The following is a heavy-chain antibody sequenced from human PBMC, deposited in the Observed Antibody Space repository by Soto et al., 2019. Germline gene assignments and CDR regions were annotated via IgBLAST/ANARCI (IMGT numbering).Heavy chain of an antibody. V-gene: IGHV3-30*18. CDR3: AKDLHPSRDCYHYGGDS. CDR1: GFTFSGYG. J-gene: IGHJ4*02. Sequence: QVQLVESGGGVVQPGRSLRLSCAASGFTFSGYGMHWVRQAPGEGLEWVAIISYDGRKTYYADSVKGRFTTSRDNSKNTLFLQLNSLRAEETAVYYCAKDLHPSRDCYHYGGDSWGQGTLVTVSS. CDR2: ISYDGRKT. D-gene: IGHD5-12*01.